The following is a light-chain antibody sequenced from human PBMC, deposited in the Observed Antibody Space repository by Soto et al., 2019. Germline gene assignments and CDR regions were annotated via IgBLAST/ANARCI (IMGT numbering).Light chain of an antibody. CDR1: SSNIGAGHD. CDR2: GNN. CDR3: SSYTSSSTYV. J-gene: IGLJ1*01. V-gene: IGLV1-40*01. Sequence: QSVLTQPPSVSGAPGQSVTISCTGSSSNIGAGHDVHWYQQFPGTAPKVLIYGNNNRPSGVPDRFSGSKSGTSASLAITGLQAEDEADYYCSSYTSSSTYVFGTGTQLTVL.